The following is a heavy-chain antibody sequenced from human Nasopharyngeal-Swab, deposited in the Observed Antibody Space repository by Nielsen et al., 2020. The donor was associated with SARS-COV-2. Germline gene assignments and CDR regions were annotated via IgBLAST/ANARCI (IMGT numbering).Heavy chain of an antibody. D-gene: IGHD3-10*01. CDR2: IYYSGST. Sequence: SETLSLTCTASGGSISSSSYYWGWIRQPPGKGLEWMGSIYYSGSTYYNPSLKSRVTISVDTSKNQFSLKLSSVTAADTAVYYCSRERGRGGIWNYYYYYMDVWGKGTTVTVSS. V-gene: IGHV4-39*07. CDR1: GGSISSSSYY. CDR3: SRERGRGGIWNYYYYYMDV. J-gene: IGHJ6*03.